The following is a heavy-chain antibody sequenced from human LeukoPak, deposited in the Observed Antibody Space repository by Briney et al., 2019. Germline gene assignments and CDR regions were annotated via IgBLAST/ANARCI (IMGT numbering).Heavy chain of an antibody. J-gene: IGHJ4*02. CDR2: ISGSGGST. CDR1: GFTFSSYS. V-gene: IGHV3-23*01. Sequence: PGGSLRLSCAASGFTFSSYSMNWVCQAPGKGLEWVSAISGSGGSTYYADSVKGRFTISRDNSKNTLYLQMNSLRAEDTAVYYCAKDSPTYYDFWSGYSGFDYWGQGTLVTVSS. CDR3: AKDSPTYYDFWSGYSGFDY. D-gene: IGHD3-3*01.